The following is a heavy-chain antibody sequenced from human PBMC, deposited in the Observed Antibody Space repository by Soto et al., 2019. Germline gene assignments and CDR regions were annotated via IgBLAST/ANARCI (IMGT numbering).Heavy chain of an antibody. V-gene: IGHV4-31*03. D-gene: IGHD3-10*01. J-gene: IGHJ3*02. CDR1: GGSISSGGYY. CDR3: ARGGRSLLWFGDILFDI. Sequence: SSETLSLTCTVSGGSISSGGYYWSWIRQHPGKGLEWIGYIYYSGSTYYNPSLKSRVTISVDTSKNQFSLKLSSVTAADTAVYHCARGGRSLLWFGDILFDIWGQGTMVTVSS. CDR2: IYYSGST.